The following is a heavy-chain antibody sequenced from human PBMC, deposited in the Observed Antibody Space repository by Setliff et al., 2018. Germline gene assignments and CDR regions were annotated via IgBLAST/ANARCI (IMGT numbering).Heavy chain of an antibody. V-gene: IGHV3-33*08. J-gene: IGHJ4*02. D-gene: IGHD2-15*01. Sequence: GGSLRLSCAASGFTFSTYRMHRVRQAPGKGLEWVAVIWDDGVKKYHADSVKGRFTISRDNSKNTLYLQMNSLRPEDTAVYYCARTCSGSGCYAGLESWGQGTPVTVSS. CDR2: IWDDGVKK. CDR1: GFTFSTYR. CDR3: ARTCSGSGCYAGLES.